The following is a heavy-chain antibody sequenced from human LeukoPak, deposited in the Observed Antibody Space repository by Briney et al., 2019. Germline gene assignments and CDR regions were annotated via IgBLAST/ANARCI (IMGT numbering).Heavy chain of an antibody. Sequence: GGSLRLTCAASGFTFSRYWMHWVRQAPGKGLVWVSCIKSDGSSTSIADSAKGRFTISRDNAKNTVYLQMNSLRAEDTAVYYCVRDNRSYNFDYWGQGTLVTVSS. CDR2: IKSDGSST. CDR3: VRDNRSYNFDY. V-gene: IGHV3-74*01. D-gene: IGHD1-26*01. J-gene: IGHJ4*02. CDR1: GFTFSRYW.